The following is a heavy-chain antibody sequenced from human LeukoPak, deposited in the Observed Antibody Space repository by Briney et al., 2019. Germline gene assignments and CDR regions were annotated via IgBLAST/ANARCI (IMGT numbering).Heavy chain of an antibody. V-gene: IGHV3-43*02. CDR1: GFTFDDYA. D-gene: IGHD2-15*01. J-gene: IGHJ4*02. CDR2: ISGDGGST. Sequence: PGGFLRLSCAASGFTFDDYAMHWVRQAPGKGLEWVSLISGDGGSTYYADSVKGRFTISRDNSKNSLYLQMNSLRTEDTALYYCAKDMPGIVVVVAATLGLDYWGQGTLVTVSS. CDR3: AKDMPGIVVVVAATLGLDY.